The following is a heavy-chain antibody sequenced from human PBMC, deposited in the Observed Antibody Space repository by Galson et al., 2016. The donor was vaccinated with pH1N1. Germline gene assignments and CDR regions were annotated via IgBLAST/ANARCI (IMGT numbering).Heavy chain of an antibody. J-gene: IGHJ4*02. Sequence: SLRLSCAASGFTFSNYAMSWVRQAPGKGLEWVSGFSGSTALYADSVKDRFTISRDNLQNTFYLQMNSLRAEDTAIYYCTRDAWGWLFYSWGQGTLVTVSS. CDR3: TRDAWGWLFYS. CDR1: GFTFSNYA. D-gene: IGHD3-16*01. CDR2: FSGSTA. V-gene: IGHV3-23*01.